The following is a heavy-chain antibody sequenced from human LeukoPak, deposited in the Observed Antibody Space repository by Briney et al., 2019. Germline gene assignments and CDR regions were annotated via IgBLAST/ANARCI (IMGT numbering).Heavy chain of an antibody. CDR2: ISSSSSYI. CDR1: GFTFSSYS. V-gene: IGHV3-21*01. J-gene: IGHJ3*02. D-gene: IGHD3-16*01. CDR3: ARDLGGAFDI. Sequence: PGGSLRLSCAASGFTFSSYSMNWVHQAPGKGLEWVSSISSSSSYIYYADSVKGRFTISRDNAKNSLYLQMNSLRAEDTAVYYCARDLGGAFDIWGQGTMVTVSS.